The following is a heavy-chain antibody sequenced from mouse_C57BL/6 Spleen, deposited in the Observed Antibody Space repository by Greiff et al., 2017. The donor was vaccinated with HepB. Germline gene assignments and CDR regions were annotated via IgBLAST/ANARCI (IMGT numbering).Heavy chain of an antibody. J-gene: IGHJ2*01. CDR1: GFTFSSYA. CDR2: ISSGGDYI. D-gene: IGHD1-1*01. Sequence: DVHLVESGEGLVKPGGSLKLSCAASGFTFSSYAMSWVRQTPEKRLEWVAYISSGGDYIYYADTVKGRFTISRDNARNTLYLQMSSLKSEDTAMYYCTTYYGSSYFDYWGQGTTLTVSS. V-gene: IGHV5-9-1*02. CDR3: TTYYGSSYFDY.